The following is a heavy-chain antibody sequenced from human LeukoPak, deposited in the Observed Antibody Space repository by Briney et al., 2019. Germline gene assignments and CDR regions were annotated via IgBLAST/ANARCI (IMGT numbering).Heavy chain of an antibody. D-gene: IGHD6-19*01. V-gene: IGHV3-11*01. CDR1: GFTFSDYY. J-gene: IGHJ5*02. CDR2: ISSSGSTI. Sequence: GGSLRLSCAASGFTFSDYYMSWIRQAPGKGLEWVSYISSSGSTIYYADSVKGRFTISRDNAKNSLYLQMNSLRAEDTAVYYCARGRWDQSLVLWFDPWGRGTLVTVSS. CDR3: ARGRWDQSLVLWFDP.